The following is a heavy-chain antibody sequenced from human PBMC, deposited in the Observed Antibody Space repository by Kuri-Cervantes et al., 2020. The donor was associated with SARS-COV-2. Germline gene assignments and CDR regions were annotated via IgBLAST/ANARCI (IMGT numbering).Heavy chain of an antibody. D-gene: IGHD3-10*01. CDR3: AKDSGRGVPYYFDY. J-gene: IGHJ4*02. CDR2: IIPIFGTA. V-gene: IGHV1-69*06. Sequence: SVKVSCKASGGTFSSYAISWVRQAPGQGLEWMGGIIPIFGTANYAQKFQGRVTITADKSTSTAYMELSSLRSEDTAVYYCAKDSGRGVPYYFDYWGQGTLVTVSS. CDR1: GGTFSSYA.